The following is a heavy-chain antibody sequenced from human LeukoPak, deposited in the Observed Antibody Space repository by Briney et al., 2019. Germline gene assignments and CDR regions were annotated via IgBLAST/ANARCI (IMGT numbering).Heavy chain of an antibody. CDR2: INGDGSNS. Sequence: GGSLRLSCVASGFTFTTYWMHWVRQAPGNGLVWVSRINGDGSNSSYADSVKGRFTISRDNARNTLYLQMNGLRAEDTALYYCARTSPTSHFDFWGQGTLVTVSS. V-gene: IGHV3-74*01. CDR1: GFTFTTYW. D-gene: IGHD3-16*01. CDR3: ARTSPTSHFDF. J-gene: IGHJ4*02.